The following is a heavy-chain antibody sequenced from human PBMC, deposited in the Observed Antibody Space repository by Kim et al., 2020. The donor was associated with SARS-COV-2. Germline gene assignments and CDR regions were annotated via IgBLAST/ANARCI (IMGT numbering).Heavy chain of an antibody. CDR2: IYHSGNT. J-gene: IGHJ3*02. CDR3: ARDLGPYVLRYFDATGGFDI. V-gene: IGHV4-38-2*02. Sequence: SETLSLTCTVSGYSISSGYYWGWIRQPPGKGLEWIGSIYHSGNTYYNPSLKSRVTISVDTSKNQFSLKLSSVTAADTAVYYCARDLGPYVLRYFDATGGFDIWGQGTMVTVSS. CDR1: GYSISSGYY. D-gene: IGHD3-9*01.